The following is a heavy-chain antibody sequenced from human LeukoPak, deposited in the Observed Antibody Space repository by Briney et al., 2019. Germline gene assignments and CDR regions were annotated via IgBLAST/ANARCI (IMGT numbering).Heavy chain of an antibody. CDR2: IDSSGSYI. V-gene: IGHV3-21*01. D-gene: IGHD5-24*01. CDR1: GFTFSGYG. J-gene: IGHJ4*02. CDR3: ARVRDGYNPLDY. Sequence: PGGSLRLSCAASGFTFSGYGMDWVRQAPGKGLEWVSSIDSSGSYIFYADSLKGRFTISRDDAQNSLYLQKNSLRAEDTAVYYCARVRDGYNPLDYWGQGTLVTVSS.